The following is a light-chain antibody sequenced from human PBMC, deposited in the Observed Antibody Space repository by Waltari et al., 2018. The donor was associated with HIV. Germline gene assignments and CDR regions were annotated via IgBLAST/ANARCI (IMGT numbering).Light chain of an antibody. CDR2: EVS. CDR1: TSDVGGYAS. J-gene: IGLJ3*02. CDR3: SSYTSSNTLV. Sequence: QSALTQPAPVSGSPGQSITISCTGTTSDVGGYASVSCYQQHPGKAPKLIIYEVSYRPSGSSHRFAASKSGNTASLTISGLQAEDEADYYCSSYTSSNTLVFGGGTKLTVL. V-gene: IGLV2-14*03.